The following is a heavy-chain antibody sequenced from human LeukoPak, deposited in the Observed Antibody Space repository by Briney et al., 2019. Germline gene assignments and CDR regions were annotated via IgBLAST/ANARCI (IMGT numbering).Heavy chain of an antibody. CDR2: ISSSGSTI. CDR3: AKDRFIAARPYYYYGMDV. V-gene: IGHV3-11*01. J-gene: IGHJ6*02. CDR1: GFTFSDYY. D-gene: IGHD6-6*01. Sequence: GGSLRLSCAASGFTFSDYYMSWIRQAPGKGLEWVSYISSSGSTIYYADSVKGRFTISRDNAKNSLYLQMNSLRAEDTAVYYCAKDRFIAARPYYYYGMDVWGQGTTVTVSS.